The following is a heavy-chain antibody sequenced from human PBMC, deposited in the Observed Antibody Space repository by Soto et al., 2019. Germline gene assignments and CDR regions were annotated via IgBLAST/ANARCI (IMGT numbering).Heavy chain of an antibody. V-gene: IGHV3-23*01. Sequence: EVQLLESGGELVQPGGSLRLSCAASGFTFSSYTMNWVRQAPGKGLDWVSTITSGGTTYYADTVKGRFTISRDDSKNTPNLQTNSLSAADTSLYYCAKGHTTVATPANYFDYWGQGTLVTVSS. CDR1: GFTFSSYT. CDR3: AKGHTTVATPANYFDY. J-gene: IGHJ4*02. D-gene: IGHD1-1*01. CDR2: ITSGGTT.